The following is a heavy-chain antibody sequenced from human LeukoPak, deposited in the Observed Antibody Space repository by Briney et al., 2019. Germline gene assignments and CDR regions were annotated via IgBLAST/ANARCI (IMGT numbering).Heavy chain of an antibody. CDR2: ISVGGGST. CDR1: EFTFSNAW. Sequence: GGSLRLSCAASEFTFSNAWMSWVRQAPGKGLEWVSAISVGGGSTYYADSVKGRFTISRDNSKNTLNLQMNSLRAEDTAVYYCAKSVDNWGQGTLVTVSS. V-gene: IGHV3-23*01. J-gene: IGHJ4*02. CDR3: AKSVDN.